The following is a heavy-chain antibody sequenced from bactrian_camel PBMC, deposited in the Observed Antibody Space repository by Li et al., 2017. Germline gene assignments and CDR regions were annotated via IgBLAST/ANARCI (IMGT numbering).Heavy chain of an antibody. V-gene: IGHV3S53*01. D-gene: IGHD3*01. J-gene: IGHJ4*01. CDR2: VVSAGGE. CDR1: GRTYKYGC. Sequence: LSCVASGRTYKYGCMAWFRQRPGKEREGVATVVSAGGENYADSVKGRFTISRDNSKNTVYLQMNNLRPEDTAKYYCAVDTRYDRCASVYRSDYYDVWGRGTQVTVS. CDR3: AVDTRYDRCASVYRSDYYDV.